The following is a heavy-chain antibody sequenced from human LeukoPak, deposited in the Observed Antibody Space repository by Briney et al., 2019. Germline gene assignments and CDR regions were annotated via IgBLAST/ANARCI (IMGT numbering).Heavy chain of an antibody. CDR2: HSFSDTPI. Sequence: PGGSLRLSCVASGFIFSSYSMNWVRQAPGKGLDWISYHSFSDTPIVYADSVKGRFTISRDNAKNSLYLQMNSLRAEDTAVYYCVRLPSSSGSNQIFQHWGQGTLVIVSS. V-gene: IGHV3-48*01. J-gene: IGHJ1*01. D-gene: IGHD6-19*01. CDR1: GFIFSSYS. CDR3: VRLPSSSGSNQIFQH.